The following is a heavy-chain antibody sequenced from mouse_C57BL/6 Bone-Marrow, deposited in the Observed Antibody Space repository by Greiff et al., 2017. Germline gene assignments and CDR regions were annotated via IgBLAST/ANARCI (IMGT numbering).Heavy chain of an antibody. Sequence: EVKLVESGGGLVKPGGSLKLSCAASGFTFSDYGMHWVRQAPEKGLKWVAYISSGSSTIYYTDTVKGRFTISRANAKNTLFLQMTSLRSEDTAMYYCARGDYAYEGAWFAYWCQGTLVTVSA. V-gene: IGHV5-17*01. D-gene: IGHD2-2*01. CDR2: ISSGSSTI. J-gene: IGHJ3*01. CDR3: ARGDYAYEGAWFAY. CDR1: GFTFSDYG.